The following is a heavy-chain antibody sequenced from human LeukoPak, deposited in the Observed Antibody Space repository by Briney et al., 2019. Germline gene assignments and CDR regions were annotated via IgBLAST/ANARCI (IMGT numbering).Heavy chain of an antibody. CDR3: ARHGRLSYYYYGMDV. CDR2: IYSGGST. D-gene: IGHD2/OR15-2a*01. CDR1: GFTVSSNY. V-gene: IGHV3-66*04. J-gene: IGHJ6*02. Sequence: GGSLRLSCAASGFTVSSNYMSWVRQAPGKGLEWVSVIYSGGSTYYADSVKGRFTISRDNSKNTLYLQMNSLRAEDTAVYYCARHGRLSYYYYGMDVWGQGTTVTVSS.